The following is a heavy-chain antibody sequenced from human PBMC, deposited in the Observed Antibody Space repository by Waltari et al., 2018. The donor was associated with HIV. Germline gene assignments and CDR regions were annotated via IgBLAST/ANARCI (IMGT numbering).Heavy chain of an antibody. CDR1: GFTFSSYG. CDR2: SSYDGSNK. D-gene: IGHD4-17*01. V-gene: IGHV3-30*18. Sequence: QVQLVESGGGVVQPGRSLRLSCAASGFTFSSYGMHWVRQAPGKGVEWVAVSSYDGSNKFYTDSVKGRFTISRDNSKSTLYLQMNSLRAEDTAVYYCAKTGYGDYGRDDWGQGTLVTVSS. J-gene: IGHJ4*02. CDR3: AKTGYGDYGRDD.